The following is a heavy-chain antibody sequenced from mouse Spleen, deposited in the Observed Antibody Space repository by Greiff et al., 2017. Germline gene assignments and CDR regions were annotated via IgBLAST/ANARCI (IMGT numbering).Heavy chain of an antibody. CDR3: ARHGSPSYAMDY. D-gene: IGHD2-10*02. CDR2: IWSDGST. Sequence: VHLVESGPGLVAPSQSLSITCTISGFSLTSYGVHWVRQPPGKGLEWLVVIWSDGSTTYNSALKSRLSISKDNSKSQVFLKMNSLQTDDTAMYYCARHGSPSYAMDYWGQGTSVTVSS. V-gene: IGHV2-6-1*01. J-gene: IGHJ4*01. CDR1: GFSLTSYG.